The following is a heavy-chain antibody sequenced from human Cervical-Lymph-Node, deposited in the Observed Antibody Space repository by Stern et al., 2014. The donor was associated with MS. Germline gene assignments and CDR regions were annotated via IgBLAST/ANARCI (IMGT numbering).Heavy chain of an antibody. D-gene: IGHD2/OR15-2a*01. CDR3: ARYSTIPPSHYYGMDV. V-gene: IGHV5-51*01. CDR1: GYSFINYW. CDR2: IYPADSDT. Sequence: QLVQSGAEVKKPGESLKISCQGFGYSFINYWIGWVRPMPGKGLEWVGMIYPADSDTSYSPSLQGQVTISADRSSSTAYLRWSSLKASDTAMYYCARYSTIPPSHYYGMDVWGQGTTVTVSS. J-gene: IGHJ6*02.